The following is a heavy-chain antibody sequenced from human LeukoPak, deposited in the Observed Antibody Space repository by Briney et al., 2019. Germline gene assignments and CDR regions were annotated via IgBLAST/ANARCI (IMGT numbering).Heavy chain of an antibody. Sequence: SETLSLTCTVSGGSISSSSWSWIRQPPGKGLEWIGYISYSGNTNYNPSLKSRVTISLDTSNKQFSLKLSSVTAADTAVYYCARGPDYGDHYFWGQGTLVTVSS. D-gene: IGHD4-17*01. V-gene: IGHV4-59*01. CDR3: ARGPDYGDHYF. CDR1: GGSISSSS. J-gene: IGHJ4*02. CDR2: ISYSGNT.